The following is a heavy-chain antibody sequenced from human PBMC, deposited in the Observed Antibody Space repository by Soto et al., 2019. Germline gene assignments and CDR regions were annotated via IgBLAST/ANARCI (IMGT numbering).Heavy chain of an antibody. CDR2: INPNSGGT. D-gene: IGHD4-4*01. V-gene: IGHV1-2*04. CDR1: GYTFTGYY. CDR3: ARVRYSINPDYYHGMDV. J-gene: IGHJ6*02. Sequence: ASVKVSCKASGYTFTGYYMHWVRQAPGQGLEWMGWINPNSGGTNYAQKFQGWVTMTRDTSISTAYMELSRLRSDDTAVYYCARVRYSINPDYYHGMDVWGQGTTVTVSS.